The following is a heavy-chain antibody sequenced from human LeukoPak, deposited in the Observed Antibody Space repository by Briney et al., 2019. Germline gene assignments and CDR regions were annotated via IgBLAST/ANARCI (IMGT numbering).Heavy chain of an antibody. CDR3: ARDYSGSTPDV. J-gene: IGHJ6*02. CDR1: GASISSYY. D-gene: IGHD2-2*01. V-gene: IGHV4-59*01. CDR2: IYYSGSI. Sequence: SETLSLICTVSGASISSYYWSWIRQPPGKGLEWIGDIYYSGSIKYNPSLKSRVTMSVDTSKNQFSLKLSSVTAADTAVYYCARDYSGSTPDVWGQGTTVTVSS.